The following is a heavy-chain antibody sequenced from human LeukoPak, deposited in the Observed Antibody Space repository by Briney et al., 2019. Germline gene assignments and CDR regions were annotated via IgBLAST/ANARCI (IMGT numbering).Heavy chain of an antibody. V-gene: IGHV1-2*02. CDR2: INPNSGGT. J-gene: IGHJ4*02. Sequence: GASVKVSCKASGYTFTGYYMHWVRQAPGQGLEWMGWINPNSGGTNYAQKFQGRVTMTRDTSISTAYMELSRLRSDDTAVYYCARDFDYGDYGHPFDYWGQGTLVTVSS. CDR3: ARDFDYGDYGHPFDY. D-gene: IGHD4-17*01. CDR1: GYTFTGYY.